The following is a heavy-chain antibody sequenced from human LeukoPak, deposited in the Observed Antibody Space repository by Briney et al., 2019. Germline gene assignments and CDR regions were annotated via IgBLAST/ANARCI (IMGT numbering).Heavy chain of an antibody. CDR2: IYYSGST. D-gene: IGHD6-6*01. CDR1: GGSISSSSYY. CDR3: ARQRVLSSSYYYYYMDV. J-gene: IGHJ6*03. V-gene: IGHV4-39*01. Sequence: PSETLSLTCTVSGGSISSSSYYWGWIRQPPGKGLEWIGSIYYSGSTYYNPSLKSRVTISVDTSKNQFSLKLSSVTAADTAVYYCARQRVLSSSYYYYYMDVWGKGTTVTVSS.